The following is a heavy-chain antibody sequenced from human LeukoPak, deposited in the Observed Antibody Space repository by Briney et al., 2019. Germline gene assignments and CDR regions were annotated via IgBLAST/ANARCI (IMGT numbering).Heavy chain of an antibody. CDR2: IYYSGST. CDR1: GGSISSYY. V-gene: IGHV4-59*01. D-gene: IGHD3-3*01. CDR3: AREGPYDFWSGYQSYYYYYMDV. Sequence: SETLSLTCTVSGGSISSYYWSWIRQPPGKGLEWIGYIYYSGSTNYNPSLKSRVTISVDTSKNQFSLKLSSVTAADTAVYCCAREGPYDFWSGYQSYYYYYMDVWGKGTTVTVSS. J-gene: IGHJ6*03.